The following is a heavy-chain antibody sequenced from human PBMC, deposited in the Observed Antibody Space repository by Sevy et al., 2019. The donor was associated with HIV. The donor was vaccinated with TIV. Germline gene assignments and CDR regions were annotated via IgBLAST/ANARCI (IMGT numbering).Heavy chain of an antibody. Sequence: SETLSLTCAVSGGSISSGGYSWSWIRQPPGKGLEWIGYIYHSGSTYYNPSLKSRVTISVDRSKNQFSLKLSSVTAADTAVYYCARASGELWFDPWGQGTLVTVSS. V-gene: IGHV4-30-2*01. CDR1: GGSISSGGYS. D-gene: IGHD1-26*01. J-gene: IGHJ5*02. CDR3: ARASGELWFDP. CDR2: IYHSGST.